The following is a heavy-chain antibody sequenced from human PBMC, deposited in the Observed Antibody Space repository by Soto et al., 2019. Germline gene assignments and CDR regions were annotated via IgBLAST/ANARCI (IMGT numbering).Heavy chain of an antibody. CDR3: ARDKSGMDV. V-gene: IGHV4-59*01. CDR2: IYYSGST. Sequence: SETLSLTCTVSGGSISSYYWSWIRQPPGKGLEWIGYIYYSGSTNYNPSLKSRVTISVDTSKNQFSLKLSSVTAADTAVYYCARDKSGMDVWGQGTTVTVSS. J-gene: IGHJ6*02. CDR1: GGSISSYY.